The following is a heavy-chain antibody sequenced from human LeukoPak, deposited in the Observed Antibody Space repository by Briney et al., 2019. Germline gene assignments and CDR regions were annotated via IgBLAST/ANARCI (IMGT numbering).Heavy chain of an antibody. V-gene: IGHV4-59*04. Sequence: SETLSLTCTVSGGSISSFYWSWIRQPPGKGLQWIGNIYYSGSTYYNPSLKSRVTMSVDTSKNQFSLKLSSVTAADTAVYYCARELTYADYWGQGTLVTVSS. CDR3: ARELTYADY. CDR1: GGSISSFY. J-gene: IGHJ4*02. D-gene: IGHD1-26*01. CDR2: IYYSGST.